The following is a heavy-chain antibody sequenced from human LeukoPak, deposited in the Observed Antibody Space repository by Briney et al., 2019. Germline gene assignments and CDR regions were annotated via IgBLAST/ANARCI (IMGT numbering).Heavy chain of an antibody. Sequence: PGGSLRLSCAASGFAFSSQAMGWVRQAPGKGLEWVSVISDSGSITYYADSVKGRFTISRDNSKNTLFLQMNRLRAEDTAVYYCAKDRPLNYDSSASMIDHWGQGTLVTVSS. J-gene: IGHJ4*02. CDR1: GFAFSSQA. CDR3: AKDRPLNYDSSASMIDH. D-gene: IGHD3-22*01. V-gene: IGHV3-23*01. CDR2: ISDSGSIT.